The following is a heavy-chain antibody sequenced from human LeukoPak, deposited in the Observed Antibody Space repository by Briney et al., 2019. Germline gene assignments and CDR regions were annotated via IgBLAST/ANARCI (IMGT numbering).Heavy chain of an antibody. CDR1: GYTFTSYG. D-gene: IGHD1-26*01. J-gene: IGHJ1*01. Sequence: ASVKVSCKASGYTFTSYGIIWVRQALGQGLEWMGWISAYNGNTNYAQKLQGRVTMTTDTSTSTAYMELRSLRSDDTAVYYCAIGSGSYYGGYFQHWGQGTLVTVSS. CDR2: ISAYNGNT. V-gene: IGHV1-18*01. CDR3: AIGSGSYYGGYFQH.